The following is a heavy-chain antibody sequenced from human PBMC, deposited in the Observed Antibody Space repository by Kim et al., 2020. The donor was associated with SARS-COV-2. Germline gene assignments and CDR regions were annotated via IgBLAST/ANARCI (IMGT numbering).Heavy chain of an antibody. V-gene: IGHV1-18*01. J-gene: IGHJ4*02. Sequence: ASVKVSCRAFGYTFSIYGVSWVRQAPGQGLEWMGWISAYNGNTKSARKVQDRVTMTTDTSTSTAYMELRSLRSDDTAMYYCARDHGYSSGWYDDWGQGTLVTVSS. CDR1: GYTFSIYG. CDR2: ISAYNGNT. D-gene: IGHD6-19*01. CDR3: ARDHGYSSGWYDD.